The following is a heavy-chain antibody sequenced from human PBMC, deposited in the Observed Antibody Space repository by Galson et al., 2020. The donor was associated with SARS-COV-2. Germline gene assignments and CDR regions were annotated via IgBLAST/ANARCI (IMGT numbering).Heavy chain of an antibody. J-gene: IGHJ4*02. V-gene: IGHV3-11*01. CDR3: ARVYREWELFYFDY. CDR1: GFTFSDYY. Sequence: GGSLRLSCAASGFTFSDYYMSWIRQAPGKGLEWVSYISSSGSTIYYADSVKGRFTISRDNAKNSLYLQMNSLRAEDTAVYYCARVYREWELFYFDYWGQGTLVTVSS. CDR2: ISSSGSTI. D-gene: IGHD1-26*01.